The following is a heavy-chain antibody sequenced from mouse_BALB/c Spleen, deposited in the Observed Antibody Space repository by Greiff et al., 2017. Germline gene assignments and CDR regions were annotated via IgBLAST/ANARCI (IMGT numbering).Heavy chain of an antibody. CDR3: ASNYDYDGAWFAY. CDR1: GDSITSGY. CDR2: ISYSGST. J-gene: IGHJ3*01. D-gene: IGHD2-4*01. V-gene: IGHV3-8*02. Sequence: EVMLVESGPSLVKPSQTLSLTCSVTGDSITSGYWNWIRKFPGNKLEYMGYISYSGSTYYNPSLKSRISITRDTSKNQYYLQLNSVTTEDTATYYCASNYDYDGAWFAYWGQGTLVTVSA.